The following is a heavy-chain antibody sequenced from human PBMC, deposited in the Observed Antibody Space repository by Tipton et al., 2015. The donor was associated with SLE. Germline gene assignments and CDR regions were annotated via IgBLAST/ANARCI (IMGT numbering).Heavy chain of an antibody. V-gene: IGHV4-59*01. CDR3: ASQRGYSYGVDY. J-gene: IGHJ4*02. CDR1: GGSISSYY. Sequence: TLSLTCTVSGGSISSYYWSWIRQPPGKGLEWIGYIYCSGSTNYNPSLKSRVTISVDTSKNQFSLKLSSVTAADTAVYYCASQRGYSYGVDYWGQGTLVTVSS. CDR2: IYCSGST. D-gene: IGHD5-18*01.